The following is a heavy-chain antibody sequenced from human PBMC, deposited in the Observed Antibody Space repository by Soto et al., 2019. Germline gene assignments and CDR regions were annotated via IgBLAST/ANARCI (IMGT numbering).Heavy chain of an antibody. Sequence: SETLSLTCTVSGGSISSYYWSWIRQPPGKGLEWIGYIYYSGSTNYNPSLKSRVTISVDTSKNQFSLKLSSVTAADTAVYYCARVMSGTWCAFDTWGQGTMVTVSS. D-gene: IGHD3-10*01. CDR1: GGSISSYY. V-gene: IGHV4-59*01. CDR2: IYYSGST. CDR3: ARVMSGTWCAFDT. J-gene: IGHJ3*02.